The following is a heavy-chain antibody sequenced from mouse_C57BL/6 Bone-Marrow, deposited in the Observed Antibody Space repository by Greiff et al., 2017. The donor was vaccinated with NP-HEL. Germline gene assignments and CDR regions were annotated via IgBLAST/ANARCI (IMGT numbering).Heavy chain of an antibody. Sequence: QVQLKESRAELVRPGASVTLSCKASGYTFTDYEMHWVKQTPVHGLEWIGAIDPETGGTAYNQKFKGKAILTADKSSSTAYMELRSLTSEDSAVYYCTRAGTRGTWFAYWGQGTLVTVSA. V-gene: IGHV1-15*01. J-gene: IGHJ3*01. D-gene: IGHD4-1*01. CDR1: GYTFTDYE. CDR3: TRAGTRGTWFAY. CDR2: IDPETGGT.